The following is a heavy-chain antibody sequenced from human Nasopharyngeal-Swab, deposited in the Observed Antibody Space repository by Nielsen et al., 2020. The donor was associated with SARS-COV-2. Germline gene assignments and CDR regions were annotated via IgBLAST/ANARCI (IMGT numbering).Heavy chain of an antibody. CDR1: GFTFSNAW. CDR3: TTETIRFLELLLFDY. J-gene: IGHJ4*02. D-gene: IGHD3-3*01. V-gene: IGHV3-15*01. CDR2: IKSKTDGGTI. Sequence: GESPKISCAASGFTFSNAWMSWVRLAPGKGLEWVGRIKSKTDGGTIDYAAPVKGRFTISRDDSKNTLYLQMNSLKTEDTAVYYCTTETIRFLELLLFDYWGQGTLVTVSS.